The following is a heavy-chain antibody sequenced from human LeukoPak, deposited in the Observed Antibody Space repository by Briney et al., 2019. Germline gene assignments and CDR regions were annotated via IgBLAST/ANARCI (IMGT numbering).Heavy chain of an antibody. CDR1: GGSISSSNNY. CDR2: IYYTGST. CDR3: ARYTAYTTRAFHV. V-gene: IGHV4-39*01. J-gene: IGHJ3*01. D-gene: IGHD1-1*01. Sequence: SETLSLTCTVSGGSISSSNNYWGWIRQPPGKGLEWIGSIYYTGSTYYSPSLKSRVTISVDTSKNQFSLKLSSVTAADTAVYYCARYTAYTTRAFHVWGQGTMVTVSS.